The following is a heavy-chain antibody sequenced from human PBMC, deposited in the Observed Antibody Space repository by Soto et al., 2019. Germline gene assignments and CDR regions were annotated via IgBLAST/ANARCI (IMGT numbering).Heavy chain of an antibody. V-gene: IGHV1-69*01. D-gene: IGHD6-13*01. Sequence: QVQLVQSGAEVRKSGSSVKVSCKAAGGTFSDYALSWVRQAPGHGLDWMGGIIPMFATTNYAQKFQGRVTITAVDSATTAHMELSSLKSEDTAVYYCARGRGIGFSSTWNIYWYYNMDVWGQGATVTVSS. CDR3: ARGRGIGFSSTWNIYWYYNMDV. CDR1: GGTFSDYA. J-gene: IGHJ6*01. CDR2: IIPMFATT.